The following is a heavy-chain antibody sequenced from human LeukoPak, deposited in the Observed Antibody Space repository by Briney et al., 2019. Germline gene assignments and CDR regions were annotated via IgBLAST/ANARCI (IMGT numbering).Heavy chain of an antibody. CDR3: TRENYVPDS. CDR2: ISDGGSAT. CDR1: GFTFSNAW. V-gene: IGHV3-7*03. Sequence: GGSLRLSCTASGFTFSNAWMSWVRQTPGKGLEWVASISDGGSATYYVDSVRGRFTISRDDAKNSLFLQMNGLRADDTAVYYCTRENYVPDSWGQGTLVTVSS. J-gene: IGHJ4*02. D-gene: IGHD3-10*02.